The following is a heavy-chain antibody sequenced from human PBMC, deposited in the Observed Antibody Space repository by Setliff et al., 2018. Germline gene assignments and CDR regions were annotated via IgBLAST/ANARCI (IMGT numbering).Heavy chain of an antibody. D-gene: IGHD3-3*01. CDR1: GGSISSSNYY. J-gene: IGHJ4*02. V-gene: IGHV4-39*01. CDR2: IYYSGST. CDR3: ASWYYDFWSGYYIPGYFDY. Sequence: SETLSLTCTVSGGSISSSNYYWGWIRQPPGKGLEWIGSIYYSGSTYYNPSLKSRVTISVDTSKNQFSLKLSSVTAADTAVYYCASWYYDFWSGYYIPGYFDYWGQGTLVTVSS.